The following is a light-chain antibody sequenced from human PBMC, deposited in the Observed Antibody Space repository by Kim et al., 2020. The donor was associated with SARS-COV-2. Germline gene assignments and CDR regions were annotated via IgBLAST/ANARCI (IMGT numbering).Light chain of an antibody. J-gene: IGKJ4*02. Sequence: TVMTQSPLSLRVTPGEPASISCRSSQSLRHSSGYHYLDWYLQKTGQSPQLLIYMGSNRASGVPDRFSGSGSGTDFTLKISIVEAEDVGDYYYMQTLQTRRTFGEGTKVDIK. CDR3: MQTLQTRRT. CDR2: MGS. CDR1: QSLRHSSGYHY. V-gene: IGKV2-28*01.